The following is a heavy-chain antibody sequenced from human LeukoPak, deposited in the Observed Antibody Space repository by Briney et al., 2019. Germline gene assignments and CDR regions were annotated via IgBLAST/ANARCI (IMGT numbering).Heavy chain of an antibody. Sequence: PGGSLRLSCAASGFTFSSYAMHWVRQAPGKGLEWVAFISYDGSNKYYADSVKGRFTISRDNSKNTLYLQMNSLRAEDTAVYYCARVLTGYYNFDYWGQGTLVTVSS. CDR3: ARVLTGYYNFDY. CDR2: ISYDGSNK. J-gene: IGHJ4*02. D-gene: IGHD3-9*01. V-gene: IGHV3-30*04. CDR1: GFTFSSYA.